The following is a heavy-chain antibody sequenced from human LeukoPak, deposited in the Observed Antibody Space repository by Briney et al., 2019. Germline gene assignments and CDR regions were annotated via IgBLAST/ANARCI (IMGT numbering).Heavy chain of an antibody. V-gene: IGHV3-30*02. CDR1: GFTFSIYG. D-gene: IGHD1-26*01. CDR2: IRYDGSNK. J-gene: IGHJ3*02. Sequence: GGSLRLSCAASGFTFSIYGMHWVRQAPGKGLEWVAFIRYDGSNKYYADSVKGRFTISRDNSKNTLYLQMNSLRAEDTAVYYCARGGSYLSAFDIWGQGKMVTVSS. CDR3: ARGGSYLSAFDI.